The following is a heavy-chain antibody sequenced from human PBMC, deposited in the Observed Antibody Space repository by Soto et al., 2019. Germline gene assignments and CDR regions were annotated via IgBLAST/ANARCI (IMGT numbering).Heavy chain of an antibody. CDR1: GGSISSGSYY. V-gene: IGHV4-39*01. CDR2: IYHSGTT. CDR3: EKHRGVGEVNYNGMDV. J-gene: IGHJ6*02. Sequence: QLQLQLSGPGLVKPSETLSLTCTVSGGSISSGSYYWGWLRQPPGKGLEWIGSIYHSGTTYYNPSLKSRVTISVDTSKNQFSLKVSSVTAADTAVYYCEKHRGVGEVNYNGMDVWGQGTTVTVSS. D-gene: IGHD3-3*01.